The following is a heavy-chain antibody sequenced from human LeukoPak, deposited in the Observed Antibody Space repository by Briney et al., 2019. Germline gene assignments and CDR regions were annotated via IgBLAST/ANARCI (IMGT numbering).Heavy chain of an antibody. V-gene: IGHV4-59*01. CDR3: ARGRQWLERDY. J-gene: IGHJ4*02. Sequence: SETLSLPCTVSGGSISSYYWSWIRQPPGKGLEWIGYIYYSGSTNYNPSLMSRVTISVDTSKNQFSLKLSSVTAADTAVYYCARGRQWLERDYWGQGTLVTVSS. CDR2: IYYSGST. D-gene: IGHD6-19*01. CDR1: GGSISSYY.